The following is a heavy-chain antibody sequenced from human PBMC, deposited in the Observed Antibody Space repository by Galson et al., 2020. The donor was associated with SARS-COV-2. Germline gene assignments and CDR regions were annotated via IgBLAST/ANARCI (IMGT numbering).Heavy chain of an antibody. CDR2: ISAYNGNT. V-gene: IGHV1-18*01. J-gene: IGHJ6*02. D-gene: IGHD3-3*01. CDR3: ALRVVAHYYYGMDV. CDR1: GYTFTSYG. Sequence: ASVKVSCKASGYTFTSYGISWVRQAPGQGLEWMGWISAYNGNTNYAQKLQGRVTMTTDTSTSTAYMELRSLRSDDTAVYYCALRVVAHYYYGMDVWGQGTTVTVSS.